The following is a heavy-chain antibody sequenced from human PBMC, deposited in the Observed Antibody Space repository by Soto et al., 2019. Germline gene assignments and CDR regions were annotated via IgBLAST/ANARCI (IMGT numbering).Heavy chain of an antibody. CDR3: ARGGRGAYSSSPPGGYYYMDV. J-gene: IGHJ6*03. Sequence: SETLSLTCAVYGGSFSGYYWSWIRQPPGKGLEWIGEINHSGSTNYNPSLKSRVTISVDTSKNQFSLKLSSVTAADTAVYYCARGGRGAYSSSPPGGYYYMDVWGKGTTVTVSS. D-gene: IGHD6-6*01. V-gene: IGHV4-34*01. CDR1: GGSFSGYY. CDR2: INHSGST.